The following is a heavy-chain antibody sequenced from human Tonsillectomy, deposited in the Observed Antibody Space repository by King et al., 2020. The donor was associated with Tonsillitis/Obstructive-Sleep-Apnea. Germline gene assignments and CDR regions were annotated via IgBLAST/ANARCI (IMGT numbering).Heavy chain of an antibody. CDR3: TTERITALLLGYYYMDV. J-gene: IGHJ6*03. D-gene: IGHD1-14*01. CDR2: IKSRIDGGTT. V-gene: IGHV3-15*01. Sequence: VQLVESGGGLVKAGGSLRLSCAASGFTFSKAWMSWVRQAPGKGLEWVGRIKSRIDGGTTDYAAPVKGRFSISRDDSKNTLYLQMNSLKTEDTAVYYCTTERITALLLGYYYMDVWGKGTMVTVSS. CDR1: GFTFSKAW.